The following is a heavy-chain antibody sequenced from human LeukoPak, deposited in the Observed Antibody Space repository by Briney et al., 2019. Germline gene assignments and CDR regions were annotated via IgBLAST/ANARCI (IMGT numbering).Heavy chain of an antibody. V-gene: IGHV4-61*02. CDR1: GGSISSGSYY. D-gene: IGHD3-10*01. J-gene: IGHJ5*02. CDR3: AREPLLWFGERRRAFDP. Sequence: SQTLSLTCTVSGGSISSGSYYWSWIRQPAGKGLVWIGRIYTSGSTNYNPSLKSRVTISLDTSKNQFSLELSSVTAADTAVYYCAREPLLWFGERRRAFDPWGQGTLVTVSS. CDR2: IYTSGST.